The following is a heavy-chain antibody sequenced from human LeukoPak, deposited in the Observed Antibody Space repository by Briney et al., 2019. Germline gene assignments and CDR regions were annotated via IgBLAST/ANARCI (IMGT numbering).Heavy chain of an antibody. CDR2: INPNSGGT. Sequence: GESLHISCKGSGYTFTGYYIHWVRQAPGQGLEWMGWINPNSGGTNYAQKFQGRVTMTRDTSISTADMELSRLRSDDTAVYYCAREEYSSSSFDYWGQGTLVTVSS. D-gene: IGHD6-13*01. V-gene: IGHV1-2*02. CDR1: GYTFTGYY. J-gene: IGHJ4*02. CDR3: AREEYSSSSFDY.